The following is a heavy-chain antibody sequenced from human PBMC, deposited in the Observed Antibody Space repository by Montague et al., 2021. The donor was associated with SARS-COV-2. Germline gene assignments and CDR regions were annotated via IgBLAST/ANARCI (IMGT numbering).Heavy chain of an antibody. Sequence: SETLSLTCTVSGGSISSYYWTWIRQLPGKGLEWIVYIYYTGSTNYNPSLESRVTISLDTSKNHFSLKLITVTAAATAVYYCASWHYSGRKDCCYGVDVWGQGTPVTVSS. D-gene: IGHD3-10*01. CDR3: ASWHYSGRKDCCYGVDV. J-gene: IGHJ6*02. V-gene: IGHV4-59*13. CDR2: IYYTGST. CDR1: GGSISSYY.